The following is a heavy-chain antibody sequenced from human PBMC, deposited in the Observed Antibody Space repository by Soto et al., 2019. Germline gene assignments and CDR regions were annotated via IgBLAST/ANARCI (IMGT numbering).Heavy chain of an antibody. CDR1: GFTFSSYA. D-gene: IGHD2-21*02. CDR3: ARYIVVVTATYAFDI. Sequence: QVQLVESGGGVVQPGRSLRLSCAASGFTFSSYAMHWVRQAPGKGLEWVAVISSYDGSNKYYADSVEGRFTISRDNSKNTLYLQMNSLRAEDTAVYYCARYIVVVTATYAFDIWGQGTMVTVSS. CDR2: ISSYDGSNK. V-gene: IGHV3-30-3*01. J-gene: IGHJ3*02.